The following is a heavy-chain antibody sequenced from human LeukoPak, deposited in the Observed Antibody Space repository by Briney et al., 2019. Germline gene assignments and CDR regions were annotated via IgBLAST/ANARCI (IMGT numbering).Heavy chain of an antibody. J-gene: IGHJ4*02. Sequence: GGSLRLSCTASGFTFGDYAMSWFRQAPGKGLEWVSAISGSGGSTYYADSVKGRFTISRDNSKNTLYLQMNSLRAEDTAVYYCAKSSYYDSSGYYREYYFDYGGQGTLVTVSS. D-gene: IGHD3-22*01. CDR3: AKSSYYDSSGYYREYYFDY. CDR2: ISGSGGST. V-gene: IGHV3-23*01. CDR1: GFTFGDYA.